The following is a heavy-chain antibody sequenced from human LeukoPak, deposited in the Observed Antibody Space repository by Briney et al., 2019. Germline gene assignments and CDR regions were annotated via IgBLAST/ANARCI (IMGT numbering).Heavy chain of an antibody. J-gene: IGHJ4*02. CDR1: GSTLSNYA. CDR3: AKADTYSTGWRDLDY. CDR2: ISVSGGNT. D-gene: IGHD6-19*01. V-gene: IGHV3-23*01. Sequence: PGGSLRLSCVGSGSTLSNYAMSWVRQAPGRGLEWVSGISVSGGNTYYAASVKGRFTISRDISRNTVYLQLDSLGAEDTAVYFCAKADTYSTGWRDLDYWGQGTLVTVSS.